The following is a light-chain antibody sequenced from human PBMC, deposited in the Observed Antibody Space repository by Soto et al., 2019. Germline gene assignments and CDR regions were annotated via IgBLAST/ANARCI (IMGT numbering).Light chain of an antibody. CDR1: SGHSSYA. CDR2: LNSDGSH. J-gene: IGLJ2*01. CDR3: QTWGTGTYVV. Sequence: QSVLTQSPSASASLGASVKLTCTLSSGHSSYAIAWHQQQAEKGPRYLMKLNSDGSHSKGDGIPDRFSGSSSGTERYLTISSLQSEDEADYYWQTWGTGTYVVFGGGTKLTVL. V-gene: IGLV4-69*01.